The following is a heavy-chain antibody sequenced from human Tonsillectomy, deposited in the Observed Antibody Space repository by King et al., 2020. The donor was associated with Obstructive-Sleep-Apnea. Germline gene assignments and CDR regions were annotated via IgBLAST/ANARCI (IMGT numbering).Heavy chain of an antibody. J-gene: IGHJ5*02. CDR2: ITTISHYI. CDR3: TSALGSRALRDNWFDL. Sequence: VQLVESGGGLVKPGGSLRLSCAASGFIFSDYDMNWVRRAPGKGLEWVSSITTISHYIYYADSVKGRFTISRDNANNLVYLQMSSLRAEETAMCYCTSALGSRALRDNWFDLWGQGTLVTVSS. CDR1: GFIFSDYD. D-gene: IGHD3-10*01. V-gene: IGHV3-21*01.